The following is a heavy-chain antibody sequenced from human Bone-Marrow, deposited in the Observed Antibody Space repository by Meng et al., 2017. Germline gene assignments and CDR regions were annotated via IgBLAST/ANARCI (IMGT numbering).Heavy chain of an antibody. CDR3: ARERSWFGELLYAFDI. V-gene: IGHV4-61*02. CDR2: IYTSGST. Sequence: SETLSLTCTVSGGSISSGSYYWSWIRQPAGKGLEWIGRIYTSGSTNYNPSLKSRVTISVDTSKNQLSLKLSSVTAADTSVYYCARERSWFGELLYAFDIWGQGTMVTVSS. CDR1: GGSISSGSYY. J-gene: IGHJ3*02. D-gene: IGHD3-10*01.